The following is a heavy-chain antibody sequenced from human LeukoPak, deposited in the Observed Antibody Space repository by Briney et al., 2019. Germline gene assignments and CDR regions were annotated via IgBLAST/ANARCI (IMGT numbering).Heavy chain of an antibody. Sequence: ASVKVSCKASGYTFTGYYIHWVRQAPGQGLEWMGWINPNSGGTNYAQKFQGRVTMTRDTSISTAYMELSRLRSDDTAVYYCARDYYDSSGYLAFDIWGQGTMVTVSS. CDR3: ARDYYDSSGYLAFDI. V-gene: IGHV1-2*02. D-gene: IGHD3-22*01. CDR2: INPNSGGT. CDR1: GYTFTGYY. J-gene: IGHJ3*02.